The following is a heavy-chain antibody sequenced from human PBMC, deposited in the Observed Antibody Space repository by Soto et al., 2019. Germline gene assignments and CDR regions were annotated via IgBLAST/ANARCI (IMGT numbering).Heavy chain of an antibody. D-gene: IGHD3-3*01. V-gene: IGHV4-59*01. J-gene: IGHJ5*02. Sequence: QVQLQESGPGLVKPSETLSLTCTASGGSISSYYWSWIRQPPGKGLEWIGYIYYSGSTNYNPSLKSRVTISVDTSKNQFSLKLSSVTAADTAVYYCARDDDFWSGPLTWGQGTLVTVSS. CDR1: GGSISSYY. CDR2: IYYSGST. CDR3: ARDDDFWSGPLT.